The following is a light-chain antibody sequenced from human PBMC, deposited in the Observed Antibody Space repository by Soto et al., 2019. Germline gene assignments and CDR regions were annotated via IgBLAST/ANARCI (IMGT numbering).Light chain of an antibody. CDR2: GAS. CDR3: QQYNDWPRT. J-gene: IGKJ1*01. CDR1: QSVSSK. Sequence: EIVMTQSPATLSVSPGERATLSCRATQSVSSKLAWYQQKPGQAPRLLIYGASTRATGLPARFSGSGSGTEFTLTISSLQSEDFALYYCQQYNDWPRTFGQGTKVEIK. V-gene: IGKV3-15*01.